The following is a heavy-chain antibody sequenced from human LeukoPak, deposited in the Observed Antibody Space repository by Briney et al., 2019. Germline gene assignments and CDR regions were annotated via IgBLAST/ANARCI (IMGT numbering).Heavy chain of an antibody. CDR3: ASLYSSGWYGLDY. D-gene: IGHD6-19*01. CDR1: AFTVSNNY. CDR2: IYSGGRT. V-gene: IGHV3-53*01. J-gene: IGHJ4*02. Sequence: GGSLRLSCAASAFTVSNNYMSSVRQRPGKRLESVSFIYSGGRTYYADSLKGRFPISRDNSKNPLYLQMNSLRAEDTAVYYCASLYSSGWYGLDYWGQGTLVTVSS.